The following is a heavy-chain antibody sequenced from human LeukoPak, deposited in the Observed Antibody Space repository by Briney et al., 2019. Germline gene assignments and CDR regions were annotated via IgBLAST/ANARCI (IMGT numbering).Heavy chain of an antibody. V-gene: IGHV4-34*01. D-gene: IGHD6-13*01. CDR1: GGSFSGYY. Sequence: PSETLSLTCAVYGGSFSGYYWSWIRQPPGKGLEWIGEINHSGSTNYNPSLNSRVTISVDTSKNQFSLKLSSVTAADTAVYYCASGYSSSYGYWGQGTLVTVSS. CDR2: INHSGST. J-gene: IGHJ4*02. CDR3: ASGYSSSYGY.